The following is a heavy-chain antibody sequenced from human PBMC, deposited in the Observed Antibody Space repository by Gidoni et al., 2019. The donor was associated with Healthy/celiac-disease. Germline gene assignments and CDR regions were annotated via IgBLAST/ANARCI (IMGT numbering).Heavy chain of an antibody. D-gene: IGHD3-9*01. Sequence: EVQLVESGGGLVKPGGSLRLSCAASGFTFSNAWMSWVRQAPGKGLEWVGRIKSKTDGGTTDYAAPVKGRFTISRDDSKNTLYLQMNSLKTEDTAVYYCTTDYLPPTYDILTGYYLYYFDYWGQGTLVTVSS. V-gene: IGHV3-15*01. CDR3: TTDYLPPTYDILTGYYLYYFDY. CDR2: IKSKTDGGTT. CDR1: GFTFSNAW. J-gene: IGHJ4*02.